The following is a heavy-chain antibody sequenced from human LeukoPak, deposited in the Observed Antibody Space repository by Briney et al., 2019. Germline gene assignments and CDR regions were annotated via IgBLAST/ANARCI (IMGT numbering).Heavy chain of an antibody. CDR1: GYTFISYD. Sequence: GASVKVSCKASGYTFISYDINWVRQATGQGLEWMGWMSPNSGNTGSAQKFQGRVTMTRNTSISTTYMGLSSLRSEDTAVYYCARGGSGSSWYDYWGQGTLVTVSS. CDR3: ARGGSGSSWYDY. V-gene: IGHV1-8*01. J-gene: IGHJ4*02. CDR2: MSPNSGNT. D-gene: IGHD6-13*01.